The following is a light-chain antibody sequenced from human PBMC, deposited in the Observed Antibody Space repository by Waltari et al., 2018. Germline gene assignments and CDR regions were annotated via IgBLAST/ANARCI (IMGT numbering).Light chain of an antibody. CDR1: SSDVGVYNY. CDR2: EVS. CDR3: SSYTSSSTVV. J-gene: IGLJ2*01. Sequence: QSALTQPAPVSGSPGQSSTISCTATSSDVGVYNYVSWYQQHRGKAPKLMIYEVSNRPSGFSIRFSGSKSGHTASLTICGLQAEAEAEYYCSSYTSSSTVVFGGGTKQTV. V-gene: IGLV2-14*01.